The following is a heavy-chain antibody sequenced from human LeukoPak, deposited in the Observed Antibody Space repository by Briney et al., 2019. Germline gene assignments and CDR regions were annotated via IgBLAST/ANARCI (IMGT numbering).Heavy chain of an antibody. CDR2: IKQDGSEK. V-gene: IGHV3-7*01. J-gene: IGHJ6*02. CDR1: GFTFSSYW. D-gene: IGHD3-3*01. CDR3: ARMSYDFWSGYYSPYYYYGMDV. Sequence: GGSLRLSCAASGFTFSSYWMSWVRQAPGKGLEWVAKIKQDGSEKYYVDSVKGRFTISRDNAKNSLYLQMNSLRAEDTAVYYCARMSYDFWSGYYSPYYYYGMDVWGQGTTVTVSS.